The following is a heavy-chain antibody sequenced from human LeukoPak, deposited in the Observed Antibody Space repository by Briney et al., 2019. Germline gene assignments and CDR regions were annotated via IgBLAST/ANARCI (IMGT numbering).Heavy chain of an antibody. D-gene: IGHD4/OR15-4a*01. CDR3: GGCPYYYYYGMDV. CDR2: IIPIFGTA. Sequence: SVKVSCKASGGTFSSYAISWVRQAPGQGLEWMGGIIPIFGTANYAQKFQGRVTITADESTSTAYMELSSLRSEDTAVYYCGGCPYYYYYGMDVWGQGTTVTVSS. J-gene: IGHJ6*02. CDR1: GGTFSSYA. V-gene: IGHV1-69*13.